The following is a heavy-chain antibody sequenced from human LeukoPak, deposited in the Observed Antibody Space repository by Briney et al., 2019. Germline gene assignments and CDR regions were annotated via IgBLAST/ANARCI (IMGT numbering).Heavy chain of an antibody. CDR1: GGSVGSGSYY. Sequence: SETLSLTCTVSGGSVGSGSYYWSWIRQPPGKGLEWIGYIYYSVGTNYNPSLKSRVTISVDPSKNQFSLKLSSVTAADTAVYYCARLYCSSTSCYVGGYFDYWGQGTLVTVSS. CDR2: IYYSVGT. V-gene: IGHV4-61*01. D-gene: IGHD2-2*01. J-gene: IGHJ4*02. CDR3: ARLYCSSTSCYVGGYFDY.